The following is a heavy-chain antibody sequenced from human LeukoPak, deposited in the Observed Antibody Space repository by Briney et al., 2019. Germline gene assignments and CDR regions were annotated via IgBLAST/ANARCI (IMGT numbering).Heavy chain of an antibody. CDR2: IYHSGGT. J-gene: IGHJ6*03. V-gene: IGHV4-38-2*02. CDR1: GYSISSGYY. Sequence: SETLSLTRTVSGYSISSGYYWGWIRQPPGKGLEWIGSIYHSGGTNYNPSLKSRVTMSVDTSKNQFSLKLSSVTAADTAVYYCARAPYNWNYAGYYYYYYMDVWGKGTTVTVSS. CDR3: ARAPYNWNYAGYYYYYYMDV. D-gene: IGHD1-7*01.